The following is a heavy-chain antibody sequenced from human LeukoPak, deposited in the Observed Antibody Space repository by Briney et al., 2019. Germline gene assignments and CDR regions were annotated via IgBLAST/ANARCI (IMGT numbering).Heavy chain of an antibody. Sequence: PGRSLRLSCAASGFTFSSYAMSWVRQAPGKGPEWVSTISIDGGRTYYADSVKGRFTVSRDTSKNTLYLQMNSLRAEDTAVYYCARKGIGSSRYQNMDVWGKGTTVIVSS. V-gene: IGHV3-23*01. CDR1: GFTFSSYA. CDR3: ARKGIGSSRYQNMDV. CDR2: ISIDGGRT. J-gene: IGHJ6*03. D-gene: IGHD6-25*01.